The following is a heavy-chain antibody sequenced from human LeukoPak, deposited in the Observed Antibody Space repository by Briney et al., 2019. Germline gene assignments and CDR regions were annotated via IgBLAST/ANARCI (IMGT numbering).Heavy chain of an antibody. CDR1: GGFISSSSYY. CDR2: IYYSGST. D-gene: IGHD6-6*01. CDR3: ARAHRPTARSVSYFDY. J-gene: IGHJ4*02. V-gene: IGHV4-39*07. Sequence: PSETLSLTCTVSGGFISSSSYYWGWIRQPPGKGLEWIGNIYYSGSTYYNPSLKSRVTISVDTSKNQFSLKLSSVTAADTAVYYCARAHRPTARSVSYFDYWGQGTLVTVSS.